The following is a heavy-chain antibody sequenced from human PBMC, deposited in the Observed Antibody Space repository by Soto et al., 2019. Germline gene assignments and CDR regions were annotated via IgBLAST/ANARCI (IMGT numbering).Heavy chain of an antibody. CDR2: ISGSGGST. CDR3: AKEASWGGTAMVINHYDY. Sequence: GGSLRLSCAASGFTFSSYAMSWVRQAPGKGLEWVSAISGSGGSTYYADSVKGRFTISRDNSKNTLYLQMNSLRAEDTAVYYCAKEASWGGTAMVINHYDYWGQGTLVTVSS. J-gene: IGHJ4*02. V-gene: IGHV3-23*01. D-gene: IGHD5-18*01. CDR1: GFTFSSYA.